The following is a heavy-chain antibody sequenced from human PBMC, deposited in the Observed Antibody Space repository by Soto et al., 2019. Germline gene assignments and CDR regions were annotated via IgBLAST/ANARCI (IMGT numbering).Heavy chain of an antibody. Sequence: SETLSPTCTVSGGSLSRGSYYWGWVRQPPGKGLEWIGYIYYSGSTNYNPSLKSRVTISVDTSKNQFSLKLSSVTAADTAVYYCARDVAVVTPKLYYYYYGMDVWGQGTTVTVSS. CDR3: ARDVAVVTPKLYYYYYGMDV. D-gene: IGHD2-21*02. CDR2: IYYSGST. CDR1: GGSLSRGSYY. J-gene: IGHJ6*02. V-gene: IGHV4-61*01.